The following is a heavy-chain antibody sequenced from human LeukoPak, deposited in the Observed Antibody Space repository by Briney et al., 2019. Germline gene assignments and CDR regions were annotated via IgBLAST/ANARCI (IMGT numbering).Heavy chain of an antibody. V-gene: IGHV3-74*01. J-gene: IGHJ4*02. CDR2: IKYDGSTI. D-gene: IGHD5-12*01. CDR3: ARAIVYSEYEYLDD. Sequence: QAGGSLRLSCAASGFTFSRSLLHSVRQAPGKGLVWVSRIKYDGSTISYADSVKGRFTISRDNAKTTVYLQMNSLRVEDTAVYYCARAIVYSEYEYLDDWGQGTLVTVSS. CDR1: GFTFSRSL.